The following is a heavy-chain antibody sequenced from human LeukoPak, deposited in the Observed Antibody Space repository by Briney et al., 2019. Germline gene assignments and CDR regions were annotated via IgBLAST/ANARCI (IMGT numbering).Heavy chain of an antibody. D-gene: IGHD4-17*01. CDR3: AKNRDYGDPNWFDP. Sequence: PGGSLRLSCAASGFTFSSYSMNWVRQAPGKGLEWVSSISSSSSYIYYADSVKGRFTISRDNSKNTLYLQMNSLRAEDTAVYYCAKNRDYGDPNWFDPWGQGTLVTVSS. CDR2: ISSSSSYI. CDR1: GFTFSSYS. V-gene: IGHV3-21*01. J-gene: IGHJ5*02.